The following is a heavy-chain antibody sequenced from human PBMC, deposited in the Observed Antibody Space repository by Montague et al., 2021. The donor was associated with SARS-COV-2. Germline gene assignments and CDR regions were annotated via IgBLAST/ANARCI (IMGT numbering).Heavy chain of an antibody. Sequence: SETLSLTCAVYGGPFSGYYWSWIRQPPGKGLEWIGEINHSGSTNYNPSLKSRVTISVDTSKNQFSLKLSSVTAADTAVYYCARDRYSSSWYGQKYYFDYWGQGTLVTVSS. D-gene: IGHD6-13*01. J-gene: IGHJ4*02. CDR2: INHSGST. V-gene: IGHV4-34*01. CDR3: ARDRYSSSWYGQKYYFDY. CDR1: GGPFSGYY.